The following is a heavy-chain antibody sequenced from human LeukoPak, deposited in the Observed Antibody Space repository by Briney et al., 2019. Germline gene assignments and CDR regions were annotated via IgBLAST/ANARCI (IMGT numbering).Heavy chain of an antibody. J-gene: IGHJ6*03. D-gene: IGHD4-23*01. CDR2: ISSSSSTI. CDR3: ARRPPVGSSRLQSYYYMDV. V-gene: IGHV3-48*01. Sequence: PGGSLRLSCAASGFTFSTYGMNWVRQAPGKGLEWVSYISSSSSTIYYADSVKGRFTISRDNAKNSLYLQMNSLRAEDTAVYYCARRPPVGSSRLQSYYYMDVWGKGTTVTVSS. CDR1: GFTFSTYG.